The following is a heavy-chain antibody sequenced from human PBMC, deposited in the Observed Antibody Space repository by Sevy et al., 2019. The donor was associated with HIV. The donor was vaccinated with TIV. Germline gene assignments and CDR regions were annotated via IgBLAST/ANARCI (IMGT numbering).Heavy chain of an antibody. D-gene: IGHD3-10*01. Sequence: SETLSLTCAVYGGSFSNYYWTWIRQPPGKGLEWIGEINHNGSTNYNPSLKNRVTMSVDTCKNQFSLKLSSVTAADTAIYYVAIGGERVIPSPVLGLGPWTKYWYFDLWGRGTLVTVSS. CDR2: INHNGST. CDR3: AIGGERVIPSPVLGLGPWTKYWYFDL. J-gene: IGHJ2*01. V-gene: IGHV4-34*01. CDR1: GGSFSNYY.